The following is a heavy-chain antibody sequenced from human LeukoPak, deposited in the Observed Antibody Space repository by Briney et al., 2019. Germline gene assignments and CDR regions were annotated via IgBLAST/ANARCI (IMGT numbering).Heavy chain of an antibody. J-gene: IGHJ6*04. CDR3: AELGITMIGGV. CDR1: GFTFSTYS. V-gene: IGHV3-21*01. Sequence: SGGSLRLSCAASGFTFSTYSMNWVRQAPGKGLEWVSSIGSSSTYIYYTDSLKGRFTISRDNAKNSLYLQMNSLRAEDTAVYYCAELGITMIGGVWGKGTTVTISS. CDR2: IGSSSTYI. D-gene: IGHD3-10*02.